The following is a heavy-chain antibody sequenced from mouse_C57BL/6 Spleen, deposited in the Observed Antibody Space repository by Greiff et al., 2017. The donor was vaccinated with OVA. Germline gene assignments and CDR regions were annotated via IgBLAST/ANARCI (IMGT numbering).Heavy chain of an antibody. D-gene: IGHD2-4*01. Sequence: VKLQESGPGLVQPSQSLSITCTVSGFSLTSYGVHWVRQSPGKGLEWLGVIWSGGSTDYNAAFISRLSISKDNSKSQVFFKMNSLQADDTAIYYCARNFDYDDYYAMDYWGRGTSVTVSS. V-gene: IGHV2-2*01. CDR2: IWSGGST. CDR3: ARNFDYDDYYAMDY. J-gene: IGHJ4*01. CDR1: GFSLTSYG.